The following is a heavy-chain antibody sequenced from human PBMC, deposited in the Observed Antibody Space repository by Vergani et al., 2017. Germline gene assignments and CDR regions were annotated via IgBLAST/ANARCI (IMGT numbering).Heavy chain of an antibody. D-gene: IGHD2-2*01. CDR1: GYTFTSYG. V-gene: IGHV1-18*04. J-gene: IGHJ6*02. CDR2: ISAYNGNT. Sequence: QVQLVQSGAEVKKPGASVKVSCKASGYTFTSYGISWVRQAPGQGLEWMGWISAYNGNTNYAQKLQGRVTMTTDTSTSTAYMELRSLRSDDTAVYYCEREDIVVVPAAITYYYYGMDVWGQGTTVTVSS. CDR3: EREDIVVVPAAITYYYYGMDV.